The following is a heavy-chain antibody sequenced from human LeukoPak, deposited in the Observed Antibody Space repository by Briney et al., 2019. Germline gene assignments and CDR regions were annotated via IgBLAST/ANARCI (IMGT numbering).Heavy chain of an antibody. Sequence: GGSLRLSCAASGFTFSDYYMSWIRQAPGKGLEWVSYISSSSSYTNYADSVKGRFTISRDNAKNSLYLQVNSLRAEDTAVYYCARVTDGSGSYFIPYGMDVWGQGTTVTVSS. CDR3: ARVTDGSGSYFIPYGMDV. CDR1: GFTFSDYY. J-gene: IGHJ6*02. CDR2: ISSSSSYT. D-gene: IGHD3-10*01. V-gene: IGHV3-11*05.